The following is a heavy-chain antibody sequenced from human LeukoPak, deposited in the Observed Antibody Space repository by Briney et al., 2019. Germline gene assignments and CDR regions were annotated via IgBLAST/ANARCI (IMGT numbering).Heavy chain of an antibody. CDR2: INHSGNT. D-gene: IGHD4-23*01. CDR3: ARRLQWSGSDP. Sequence: GSLRLSCAASGFTFSSYSMNWIRQPPGKGLEWIGEINHSGNTNYNPSLKSRVTISVDASKNQFSLKLNSVTAADTAVYYCARRLQWSGSDPWGQGTLVTVSS. V-gene: IGHV4-34*01. CDR1: GFTFSSYS. J-gene: IGHJ5*02.